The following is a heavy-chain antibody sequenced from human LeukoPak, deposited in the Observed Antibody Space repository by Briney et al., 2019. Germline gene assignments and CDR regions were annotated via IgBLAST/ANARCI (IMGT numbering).Heavy chain of an antibody. CDR3: ARDQSYGYYGSGSYFDY. D-gene: IGHD3-10*01. CDR2: IHPSGST. CDR1: GGSFSGYY. V-gene: IGHV4-34*01. J-gene: IGHJ4*02. Sequence: SETLSLTCAVYGGSFSGYYLNWIRQPPGKGLEWIGEIHPSGSTNYNPSLKSRVTISVDTSKNQFSLKLSSVTAADTAVYYCARDQSYGYYGSGSYFDYWGQGTLVTVSS.